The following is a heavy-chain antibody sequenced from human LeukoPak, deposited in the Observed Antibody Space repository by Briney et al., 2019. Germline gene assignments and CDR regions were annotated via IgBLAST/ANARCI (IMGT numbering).Heavy chain of an antibody. D-gene: IGHD1-26*01. CDR3: VRVIPQKWELPGKWFDP. Sequence: SVKVSCKASGGTFSSYAISWVRQAPGQGLEWMGGIIPIFGTANYAQKVQGRVTITADKSTSTACMELSSLRSEDTAVYYCVRVIPQKWELPGKWFDPWGQGTLVTVSS. V-gene: IGHV1-69*06. CDR2: IIPIFGTA. J-gene: IGHJ5*02. CDR1: GGTFSSYA.